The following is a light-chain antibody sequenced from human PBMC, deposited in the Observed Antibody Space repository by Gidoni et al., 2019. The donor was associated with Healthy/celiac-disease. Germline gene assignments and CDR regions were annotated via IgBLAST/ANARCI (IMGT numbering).Light chain of an antibody. CDR3: QAWDSSTDVV. CDR1: KLGDKY. J-gene: IGLJ2*01. Sequence: SYELTQPPSVSVSPGQTASITRSGDKLGDKYACWYQQKPGQSPVLVIYQDSKRPSGIPERLSGSNSGNTATLTISGTQAMDEADYYCQAWDSSTDVVFGGGTKLTVL. CDR2: QDS. V-gene: IGLV3-1*01.